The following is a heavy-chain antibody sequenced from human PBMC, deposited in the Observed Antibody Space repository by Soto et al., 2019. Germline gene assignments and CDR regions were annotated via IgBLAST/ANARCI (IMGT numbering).Heavy chain of an antibody. D-gene: IGHD3-10*01. CDR3: TSQGFGGLHGLVDV. CDR2: IYYTGST. CDR1: AGSISRYY. Sequence: PSETLSLTCTVSAGSISRYYWSGIRQPPGKGLEWIGYIYYTGSTRYNPSLKSRVSISVDTSKNQFSLKLTSVTAADTAVYYCTSQGFGGLHGLVDVSGRGTTVPVS. V-gene: IGHV4-59*08. J-gene: IGHJ6*02.